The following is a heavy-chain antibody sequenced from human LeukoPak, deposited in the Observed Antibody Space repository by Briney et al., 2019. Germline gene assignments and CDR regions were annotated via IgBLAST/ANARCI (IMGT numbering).Heavy chain of an antibody. CDR3: ARLPTVRGVIISYYYYYGMDV. Sequence: GGSLRLSCAASGFTFSSYWMSWVRQAPGKGLEWVANIKQDGSEKYYGDSVKGRFTISRDNAKNSLYLQMNSLRAEDTAVYYCARLPTVRGVIISYYYYYGMDVWGQGTTVTVSS. CDR2: IKQDGSEK. V-gene: IGHV3-7*01. D-gene: IGHD3-10*01. J-gene: IGHJ6*02. CDR1: GFTFSSYW.